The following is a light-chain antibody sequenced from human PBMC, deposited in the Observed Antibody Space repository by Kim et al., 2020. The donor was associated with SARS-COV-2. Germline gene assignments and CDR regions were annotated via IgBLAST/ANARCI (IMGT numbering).Light chain of an antibody. V-gene: IGKV3-15*01. Sequence: PGGTPTHACRASQGVSSNLAWYQPKRAQAPRLLIDVASTRATGIPARFSGSGSGAEFTLTISSLQSEEFAVYYCQQYNRWPPGYTFGQGTKLEI. CDR2: VAS. CDR3: QQYNRWPPGYT. J-gene: IGKJ2*01. CDR1: QGVSSN.